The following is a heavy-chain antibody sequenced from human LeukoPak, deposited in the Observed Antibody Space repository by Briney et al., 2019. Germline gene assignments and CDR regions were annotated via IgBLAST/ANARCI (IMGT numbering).Heavy chain of an antibody. Sequence: PSETLSLTCTVSGGSISSGDYYWSWIRQPPGKGLEWIGYIYYSGSTYYNPSLKSRVTISVDTSKNQFSLKLSSVTAADTAVYYCARIPAPGGSGPFDYWGQGTLVTVSS. J-gene: IGHJ4*02. CDR2: IYYSGST. CDR3: ARIPAPGGSGPFDY. V-gene: IGHV4-30-4*01. D-gene: IGHD3-10*01. CDR1: GGSISSGDYY.